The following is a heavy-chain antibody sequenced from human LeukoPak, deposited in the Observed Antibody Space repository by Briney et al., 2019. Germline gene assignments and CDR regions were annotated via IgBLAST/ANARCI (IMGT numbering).Heavy chain of an antibody. CDR2: IYYSGST. Sequence: KPSETLSLTCTVSGGSISSYYWSWIRQPPGKGLEWIGYIYYSGSTNYNPSLKSRVTISVDTSKNQFSLKLSSVTAADTAVYYCARDPSLYNWGYWGQGTLVTVSS. J-gene: IGHJ4*02. CDR3: ARDPSLYNWGY. D-gene: IGHD1-1*01. CDR1: GGSISSYY. V-gene: IGHV4-59*01.